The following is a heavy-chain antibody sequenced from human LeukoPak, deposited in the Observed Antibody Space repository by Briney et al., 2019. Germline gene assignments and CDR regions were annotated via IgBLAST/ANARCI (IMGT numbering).Heavy chain of an antibody. CDR3: ARGVRWLQLSYFDY. CDR1: SGSISSGVYY. Sequence: SETLSLTCPVSSGSISSGVYYWSWIRQHPGKGLEWIGYIYYSGSTYYNPSLKSRVTIPVDTSKNQFSLKLSSVTAADTAVYYCARGVRWLQLSYFDYCGQGTLVTVSS. CDR2: IYYSGST. D-gene: IGHD5-24*01. V-gene: IGHV4-31*03. J-gene: IGHJ4*02.